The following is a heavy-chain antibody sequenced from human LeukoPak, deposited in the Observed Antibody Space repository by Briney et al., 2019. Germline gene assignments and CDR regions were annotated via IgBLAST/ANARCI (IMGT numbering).Heavy chain of an antibody. J-gene: IGHJ5*02. CDR2: INHSGST. V-gene: IGHV4-34*01. Sequence: PSETLSLTCAVYGGSLSGSYWSWIRQPPGKGLEWIGEINHSGSTNYNPSLKSRVTISVDTSKNQFSLKLSSVTAADTAVYYCASLRVDSNWFDPWGQGTLVTVSS. CDR1: GGSLSGSY. D-gene: IGHD2-15*01. CDR3: ASLRVDSNWFDP.